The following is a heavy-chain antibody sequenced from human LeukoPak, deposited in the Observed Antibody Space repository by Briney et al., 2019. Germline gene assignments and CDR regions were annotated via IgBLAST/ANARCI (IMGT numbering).Heavy chain of an antibody. D-gene: IGHD3-22*01. CDR2: IYYSGST. CDR3: ASYSTYYYDSSGLGAFDI. Sequence: SETLSLTCTVSGGSISSYYWSWIRQPPGKGLEWIGYIYYSGSTNYNPSLKSRVTISVDTSKNQFPLKLSSVTAADTAVYYCASYSTYYYDSSGLGAFDIWGQGTMVTVSS. V-gene: IGHV4-59*08. CDR1: GGSISSYY. J-gene: IGHJ3*02.